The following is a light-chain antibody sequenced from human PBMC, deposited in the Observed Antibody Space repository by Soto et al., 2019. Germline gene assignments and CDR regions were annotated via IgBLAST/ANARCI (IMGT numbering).Light chain of an antibody. CDR1: QSVSSSY. Sequence: ENVLTQSPGTLSLSPGERATLSCRASQSVSSSYLAWYQQKPGQAPRLLIYGASSRATGIPDRFSGSGSRTDYTLTSSRLEAEDSGEYYWQKYGSLRTFGGGTKVE. CDR3: QKYGSLRT. V-gene: IGKV3-20*01. J-gene: IGKJ4*01. CDR2: GAS.